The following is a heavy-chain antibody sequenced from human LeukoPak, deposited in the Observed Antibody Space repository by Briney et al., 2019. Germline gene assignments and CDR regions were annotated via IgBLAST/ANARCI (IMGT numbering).Heavy chain of an antibody. CDR1: GYSFTSNY. CDR3: ARDQEAFDY. Sequence: GASVKVSCKASGYSFTSNYIHWVRQAPGQGLEWMGMIYPRDGSTSYAQKFQGRVTVTRDTSTSTVHMELSGLGSEDTAVYYCARDQEAFDYWGQGTLVTVSS. J-gene: IGHJ4*02. V-gene: IGHV1-46*01. CDR2: IYPRDGST.